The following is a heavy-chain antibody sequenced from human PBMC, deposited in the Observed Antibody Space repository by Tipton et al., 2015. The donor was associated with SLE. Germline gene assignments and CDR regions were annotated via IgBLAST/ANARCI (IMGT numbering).Heavy chain of an antibody. CDR3: ARDGRGYCSSTRCPFYFDY. V-gene: IGHV3-33*08. Sequence: SLRLSCTGSGFIFNSFAMHWVRQAPGKGLEWVALIWHDGTNKFYADSVEGRFTISRDNSQNTRYLQMNSLRAEDTAVYYCARDGRGYCSSTRCPFYFDYWGQGTLVTVPS. D-gene: IGHD2-2*01. CDR1: GFIFNSFA. J-gene: IGHJ4*02. CDR2: IWHDGTNK.